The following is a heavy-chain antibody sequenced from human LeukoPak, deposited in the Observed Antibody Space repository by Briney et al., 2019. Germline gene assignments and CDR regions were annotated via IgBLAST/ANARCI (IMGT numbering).Heavy chain of an antibody. CDR2: ISTSTSYI. D-gene: IGHD2-15*01. CDR1: GFTFNSYG. CDR3: ARLAVVAATEDPYYYKYGMDV. V-gene: IGHV3-21*01. J-gene: IGHJ6*02. Sequence: GGSLRLSCAASGFTFNSYGMNWVRQAPGKGLEWVSSISTSTSYIYYADSVKGRFTISRDNAKNSLYMQMNSLRAEDTAVYYCARLAVVAATEDPYYYKYGMDVWGQGTTVTVSS.